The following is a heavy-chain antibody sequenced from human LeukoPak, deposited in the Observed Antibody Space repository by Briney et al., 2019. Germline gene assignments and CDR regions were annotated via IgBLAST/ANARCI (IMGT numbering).Heavy chain of an antibody. V-gene: IGHV1-18*01. D-gene: IGHD3-22*01. CDR3: TRAPPGMTMMTDY. J-gene: IGHJ4*02. CDR1: GYTFTNYH. CDR2: VSTNDGNT. Sequence: ASVRASCEASGYTFTNYHIAWVRQAPGQGLEWMGWVSTNDGNTVYAQRLQGRVTMTTDTSTSVAYMELRSLTSDDTAVYYCTRAPPGMTMMTDYWGQGTLVTVSS.